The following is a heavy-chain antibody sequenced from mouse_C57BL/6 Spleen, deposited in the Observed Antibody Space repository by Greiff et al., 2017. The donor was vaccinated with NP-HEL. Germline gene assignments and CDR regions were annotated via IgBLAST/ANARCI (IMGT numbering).Heavy chain of an antibody. CDR1: GYTFTSYW. D-gene: IGHD2-4*01. CDR3: ARGRLRLGYAMDY. J-gene: IGHJ4*01. Sequence: QVQLQQSGTELVKPGASVKLSCKASGYTFTSYWMHWVKQRPGQGLEWIGNINPSNGGTNYNEKFKSKATLTVDKSSSTAYMQLSSLTSEDSAVYYCARGRLRLGYAMDYWGQGTSVTVSS. V-gene: IGHV1-53*01. CDR2: INPSNGGT.